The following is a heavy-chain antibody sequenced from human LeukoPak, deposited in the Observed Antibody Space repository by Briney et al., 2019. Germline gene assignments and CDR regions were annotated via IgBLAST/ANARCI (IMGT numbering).Heavy chain of an antibody. J-gene: IGHJ4*02. D-gene: IGHD2-15*01. CDR3: ARGGSLVVVVVAAGGNFDY. CDR1: GGTFSSYA. V-gene: IGHV1-46*01. CDR2: INPSGGST. Sequence: ASVKVSCKASGGTFSSYAISWVRQAPGQGLEWMGIINPSGGSTSYAQKFQGRVTMTRDMSTSTVYMELSSLRSEDTAVYYCARGGSLVVVVVAAGGNFDYWGQGTLVTVSS.